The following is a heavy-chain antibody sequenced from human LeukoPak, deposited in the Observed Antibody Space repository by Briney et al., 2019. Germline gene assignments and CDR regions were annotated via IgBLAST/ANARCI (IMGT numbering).Heavy chain of an antibody. V-gene: IGHV4-38-2*02. J-gene: IGHJ4*02. CDR2: IYHSGST. CDR3: AREIHGTPAFDY. Sequence: SETLSLTCAVSGYSISSCYYWGWIRQPPGKGLEWIGSIYHSGSTYYNPSLKSRVTISVDTSKNQSSLKLSSVTAADTAVYYCAREIHGTPAFDYWGQGTLVTVSS. CDR1: GYSISSCYY. D-gene: IGHD1-1*01.